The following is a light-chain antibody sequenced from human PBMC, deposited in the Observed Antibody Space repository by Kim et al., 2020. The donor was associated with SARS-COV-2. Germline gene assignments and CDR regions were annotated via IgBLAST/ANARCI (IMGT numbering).Light chain of an antibody. CDR3: QQRSNWPST. CDR1: QSVSSY. J-gene: IGKJ4*01. V-gene: IGKV3-11*01. Sequence: SLSPGERATLSCRASQSVSSYLAWYQQKPGQAPRLLMYDASNRATGIPARFSGSGSGTDFTLTISSLEPEDFAVYYCQQRSNWPSTFGGGTKV. CDR2: DAS.